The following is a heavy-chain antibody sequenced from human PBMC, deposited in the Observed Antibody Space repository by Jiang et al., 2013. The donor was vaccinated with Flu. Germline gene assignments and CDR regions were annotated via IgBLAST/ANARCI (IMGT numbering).Heavy chain of an antibody. J-gene: IGHJ4*02. Sequence: RLSCEASEFTFSIYWMSWVRRAPGKGLEWVASIKEDGSEKHYVDSVKGRFTISRDNAKNSLYLQMSSLGPEDTAVYYCARGRGYNFIHWGQGTLLTVSS. V-gene: IGHV3-7*01. CDR3: ARGRGYNFIH. CDR2: IKEDGSEK. D-gene: IGHD5-24*01. CDR1: EFTFSIYW.